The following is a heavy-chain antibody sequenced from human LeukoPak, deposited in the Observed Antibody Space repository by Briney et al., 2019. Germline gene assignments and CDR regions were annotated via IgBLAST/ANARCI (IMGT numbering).Heavy chain of an antibody. CDR1: GGSLSSGGYY. V-gene: IGHV4-31*03. J-gene: IGHJ4*02. D-gene: IGHD4-17*01. Sequence: NTSETLSLTCTVSGGSLSSGGYYWSWIRQHPGKGLEWIGYIYYSGRTYYNPSLKSRVTISVDTSKNQFSLKLSSVTAADTAVYYCARTNDYGDYGPLGYWGQGTLVTVSS. CDR3: ARTNDYGDYGPLGY. CDR2: IYYSGRT.